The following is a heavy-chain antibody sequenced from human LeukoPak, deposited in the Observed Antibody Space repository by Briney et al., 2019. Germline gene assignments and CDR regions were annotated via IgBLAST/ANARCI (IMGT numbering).Heavy chain of an antibody. J-gene: IGHJ4*02. D-gene: IGHD5-12*01. CDR3: ARGYSGYDLNY. Sequence: SETLSLTCTVSGGSISSSSYYWGWIRQPPGKGLEWIGSIYYSGSTYYNPSLKSRVTISVDTSKNQFSLKLSSVTAADTAVYYCARGYSGYDLNYWGQGTLATVSS. CDR1: GGSISSSSYY. V-gene: IGHV4-39*07. CDR2: IYYSGST.